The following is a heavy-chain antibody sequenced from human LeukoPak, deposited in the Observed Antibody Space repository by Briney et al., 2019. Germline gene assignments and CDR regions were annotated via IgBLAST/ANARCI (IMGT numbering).Heavy chain of an antibody. D-gene: IGHD3-10*01. CDR2: ISAYNGNT. Sequence: ASVKVSCKASGYTFTGYYMHWLRQAPGQGLEWMGWISAYNGNTDYAQKFQGRVTMTTDTSTGTAYMELRSLRSDDTAVYFCARGGSGSQAFDFWGQGTLVTVSS. CDR1: GYTFTGYY. CDR3: ARGGSGSQAFDF. V-gene: IGHV1-18*04. J-gene: IGHJ4*02.